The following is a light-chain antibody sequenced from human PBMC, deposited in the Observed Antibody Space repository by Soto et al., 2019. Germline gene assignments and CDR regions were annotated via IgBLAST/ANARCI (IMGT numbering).Light chain of an antibody. J-gene: IGLJ1*01. CDR2: DVS. CDR3: SSYAGPYIV. Sequence: QSVLTQPPSASGSPGQSVAISCTGTSSDVGGYDYVSWYQQHPGKAPKLMIYDVSKRPSGVPDRFSGSKSGNTASLTVSGLQAEDEADYYCSSYAGPYIVFGTGTKVTV. CDR1: SSDVGGYDY. V-gene: IGLV2-8*01.